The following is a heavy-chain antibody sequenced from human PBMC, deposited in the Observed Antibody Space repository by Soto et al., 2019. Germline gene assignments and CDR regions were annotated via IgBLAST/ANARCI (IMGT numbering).Heavy chain of an antibody. D-gene: IGHD2-2*01. Sequence: GEALKISCAASGFTLSNYWMHWAPQAPGKGVGWVSRISSDGSSTNYADSVKGRFTISRDNAKNTLHLQMNSLRAEDTAVYYCARVPYCSSSSCYSYFDSWGQGTLVTVSS. CDR3: ARVPYCSSSSCYSYFDS. CDR2: ISSDGSST. J-gene: IGHJ4*02. CDR1: GFTLSNYW. V-gene: IGHV3-74*01.